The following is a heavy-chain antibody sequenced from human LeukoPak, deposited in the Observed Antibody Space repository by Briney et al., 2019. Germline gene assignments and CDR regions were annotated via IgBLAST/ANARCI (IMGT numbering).Heavy chain of an antibody. V-gene: IGHV3-43*02. CDR1: GFTFDDYA. D-gene: IGHD3-22*01. J-gene: IGHJ4*02. CDR2: ISGDGGSI. Sequence: GGSLRLSCAASGFTFDDYAMHWVRQAPGKGLEWVSLISGDGGSIYYADSAKGRFTISRDNSKNSLYLQMNSLRTEDTALYYCAKDISSYYDSSGYLDYWGQGALVTVSS. CDR3: AKDISSYYDSSGYLDY.